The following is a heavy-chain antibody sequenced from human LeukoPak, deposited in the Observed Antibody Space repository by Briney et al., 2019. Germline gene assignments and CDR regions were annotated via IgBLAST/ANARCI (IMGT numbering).Heavy chain of an antibody. Sequence: SETLSLTCTVSGGSISSGSYYWSWIRPPAGTGLEWIGRIYTSGSTNYNPSLKSRVTISVDTSKNQFSLKLSSVTAADTAVYYCARGRGMADYWGQGTLVTVSS. CDR3: ARGRGMADY. CDR2: IYTSGST. J-gene: IGHJ4*02. D-gene: IGHD5-24*01. V-gene: IGHV4-61*02. CDR1: GGSISSGSYY.